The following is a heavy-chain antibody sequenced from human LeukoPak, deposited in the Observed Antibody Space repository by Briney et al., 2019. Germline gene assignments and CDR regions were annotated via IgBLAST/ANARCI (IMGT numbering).Heavy chain of an antibody. Sequence: GGSLRLSCAASGFTFSSYSMNWVRQAPGKGLEWVSYISSSSSTIYYADSVKGRFTISRDNAKNSLYLQMNSLRAEDTAVYYCARDYYDSPQYFQHWGQGTLVTVSS. CDR1: GFTFSSYS. CDR2: ISSSSSTI. D-gene: IGHD3-22*01. CDR3: ARDYYDSPQYFQH. J-gene: IGHJ1*01. V-gene: IGHV3-48*01.